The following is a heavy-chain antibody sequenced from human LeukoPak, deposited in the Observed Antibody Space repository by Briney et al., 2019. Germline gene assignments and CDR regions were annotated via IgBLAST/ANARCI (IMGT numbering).Heavy chain of an antibody. CDR3: AREGIVVVPAANPPYYYGMDV. D-gene: IGHD2-2*01. J-gene: IGHJ6*02. V-gene: IGHV1-18*01. CDR2: ISAYNGNT. CDR1: GYTFTSYG. Sequence: PGASVSVSCKASGYTFTSYGISWVRLAPGQGLEWMGWISAYNGNTNYAQKLQGRVTMTTDTSTSTAYMELRSLRSDDTAVYYCAREGIVVVPAANPPYYYGMDVWGQGTTVTVSS.